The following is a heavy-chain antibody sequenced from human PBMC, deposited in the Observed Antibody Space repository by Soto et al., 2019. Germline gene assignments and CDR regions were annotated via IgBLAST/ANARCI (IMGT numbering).Heavy chain of an antibody. CDR2: IKQDGSEK. Sequence: EVQLVESGGGLVQPGGSLRLSCAASGFTFSSYWMSWVRQAPGKGLEWVANIKQDGSEKYYVDSVKGRFTISRDNDKNSLYLQMNSLRAEDTAVFYCARAGHIVVGTDFDYWGQGTLVTVSS. J-gene: IGHJ4*02. V-gene: IGHV3-7*01. CDR1: GFTFSSYW. CDR3: ARAGHIVVGTDFDY. D-gene: IGHD2-21*02.